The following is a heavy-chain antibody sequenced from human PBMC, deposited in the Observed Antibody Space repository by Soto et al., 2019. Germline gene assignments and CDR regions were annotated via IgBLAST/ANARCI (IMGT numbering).Heavy chain of an antibody. D-gene: IGHD6-13*01. CDR3: ASSNIAAAPYGMDA. V-gene: IGHV1-3*01. J-gene: IGHJ6*02. CDR2: INAGNGNT. Sequence: KACRFAISVDVGRWGLHANGQRLEWMGWINAGNGNTKYSQKFQGRVTITRDTSASTAYMELSSLRSEDTAVYYCASSNIAAAPYGMDAWGQGTKVTVS. CDR1: RFAISVDV.